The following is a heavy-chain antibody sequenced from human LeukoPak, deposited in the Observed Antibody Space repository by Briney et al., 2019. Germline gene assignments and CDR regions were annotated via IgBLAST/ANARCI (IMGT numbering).Heavy chain of an antibody. CDR1: GFTVSSNY. CDR3: ARGVVRGVIIEDY. V-gene: IGHV3-53*01. CDR2: IYSGGSI. J-gene: IGHJ4*02. D-gene: IGHD3-10*01. Sequence: GGSLSLSCAASGFTVSSNYMSWVRQAPGKGLEWVSVIYSGGSIYYADSVKGRFTISRDNSKNTLYLQMNSLRAEDTAVYYCARGVVRGVIIEDYWGQGTLVTVSS.